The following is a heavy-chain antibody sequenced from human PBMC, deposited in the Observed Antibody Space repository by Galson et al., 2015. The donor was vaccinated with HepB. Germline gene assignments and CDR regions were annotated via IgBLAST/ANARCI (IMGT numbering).Heavy chain of an antibody. D-gene: IGHD1-26*01. J-gene: IGHJ3*02. CDR2: IIPIFGTA. V-gene: IGHV1-69*06. CDR3: ASRHSEYSGSSGAFDI. Sequence: SVKVSCKASGGTFTSYAISWVRQAPGQGLEWMGGIIPIFGTANYAQKFQGRVTITADKSTSTAYMELSSLRSEDTAVYYCASRHSEYSGSSGAFDIWGQGTMVTVSS. CDR1: GGTFTSYA.